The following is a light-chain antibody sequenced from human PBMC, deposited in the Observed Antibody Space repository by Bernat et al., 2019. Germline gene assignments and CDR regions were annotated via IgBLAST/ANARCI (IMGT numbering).Light chain of an antibody. V-gene: IGKV3-20*01. CDR2: GAS. Sequence: EIVLTQSPGTLSLSPGERATLSCTASQSVSSTYLAWYQQTPGQAPRLLMYGASTRATSIPDRFTGSGSGTDFTLTISRLEPEDFAVYYCHEYVTATFGQGTKLEIK. J-gene: IGKJ2*01. CDR3: HEYVTAT. CDR1: QSVSSTY.